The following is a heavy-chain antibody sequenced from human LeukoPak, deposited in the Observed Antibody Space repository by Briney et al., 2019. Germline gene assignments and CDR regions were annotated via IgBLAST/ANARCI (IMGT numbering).Heavy chain of an antibody. Sequence: GESLKISCKGSGYSFTSYWIGWVRQMPGKGLEWMGIIYPGDSDTRYSPSFQGQVTISADKSISTAYLQWSSLKASDTAMYYCARLEQWLGTGWFDPWAREPWSPSPQ. J-gene: IGHJ5*02. CDR2: IYPGDSDT. D-gene: IGHD6-19*01. CDR3: ARLEQWLGTGWFDP. V-gene: IGHV5-51*01. CDR1: GYSFTSYW.